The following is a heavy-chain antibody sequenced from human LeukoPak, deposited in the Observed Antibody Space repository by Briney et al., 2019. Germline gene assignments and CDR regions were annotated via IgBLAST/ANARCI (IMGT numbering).Heavy chain of an antibody. CDR1: GYTFTSYD. CDR2: MNPNSGNT. CDR3: ARYRGSGSYSDY. D-gene: IGHD3-10*01. V-gene: IGHV1-8*01. J-gene: IGHJ4*02. Sequence: ASVKVSCKASGYTFTSYDINWVRQATGQGLEWMGWMNPNSGNTGYAQKFQGRVTMTRNTSISTAYMELSSLRSDDTAVYYCARYRGSGSYSDYWGQGTLVTVSS.